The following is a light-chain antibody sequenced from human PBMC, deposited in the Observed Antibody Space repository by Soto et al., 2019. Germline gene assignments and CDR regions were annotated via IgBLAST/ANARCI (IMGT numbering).Light chain of an antibody. CDR2: GAS. J-gene: IGKJ4*01. V-gene: IGKV3D-20*02. CDR3: QQRSNWPLT. CDR1: QSVNSNY. Sequence: EIVLTQSPGTLSLSPGERATLSCRASQSVNSNYLAWHQQKPGQAPTLLIYGASSGATGTPDRFSGSGSGTDFTLTISRLEPEDFAVYYCQQRSNWPLTFGGGTKVEIK.